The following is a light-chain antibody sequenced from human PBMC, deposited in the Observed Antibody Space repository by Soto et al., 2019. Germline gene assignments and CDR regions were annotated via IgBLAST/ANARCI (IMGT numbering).Light chain of an antibody. V-gene: IGLV2-11*01. CDR3: CSYAGSPRDV. J-gene: IGLJ1*01. CDR2: DVS. CDR1: SSDVGGYNY. Sequence: QSALTQPRSVSGSPGQSVTISCTGTSSDVGGYNYVSWYQQHPGKAPKVMIYDVSERPSGVPDRFSGSKSGNTASLTISGLYAEDEAYYYCCSYAGSPRDVFGTGTKLTVL.